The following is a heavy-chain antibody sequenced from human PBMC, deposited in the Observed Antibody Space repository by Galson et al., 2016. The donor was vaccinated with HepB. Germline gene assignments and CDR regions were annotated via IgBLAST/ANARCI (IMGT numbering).Heavy chain of an antibody. CDR2: ISSSSSDS. V-gene: IGHV3-48*02. D-gene: IGHD1-1*01. CDR1: GFTFGTYS. CDR3: ARGEIGTLPYYYFGMDV. Sequence: SLRLSCAASGFTFGTYSMTWVRQAPGKGLEWISYISSSSSDSFYADSVKGRFTISRDNAKNSLYLKMSSLTDDDTAVYYCARGEIGTLPYYYFGMDVWGQGTTVTVSS. J-gene: IGHJ6*02.